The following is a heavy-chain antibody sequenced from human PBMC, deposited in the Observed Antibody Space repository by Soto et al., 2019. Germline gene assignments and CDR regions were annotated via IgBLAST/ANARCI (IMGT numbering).Heavy chain of an antibody. Sequence: QVQLVQAGAEVKKPGSSVKVSCKASGGTFSSYAISWVRQAPGQGLEWMGGIIPIFDTANYAQKFKGRVTIHADESTSTAYMELSSLRSEDTAVYYCARHDCISSSCYYYYYYGMDVWGQGTTVTVSS. CDR1: GGTFSSYA. CDR3: ARHDCISSSCYYYYYYGMDV. J-gene: IGHJ6*02. CDR2: IIPIFDTA. V-gene: IGHV1-69*12. D-gene: IGHD2-15*01.